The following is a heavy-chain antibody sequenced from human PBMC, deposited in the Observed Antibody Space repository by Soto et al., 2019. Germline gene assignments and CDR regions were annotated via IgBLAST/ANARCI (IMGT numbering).Heavy chain of an antibody. Sequence: KESGPTLVKPTQTLTLTCPFSGFSLSTSGVGVGWIRQPPGKALEWLALIYWDDDKRYSPSLKSRLTITKDTSKNQVVLTMTNMDPVDTATYYCAHRRSLLDAFDIWGQGTMVTVSS. J-gene: IGHJ3*02. CDR3: AHRRSLLDAFDI. CDR1: GFSLSTSGVG. CDR2: IYWDDDK. V-gene: IGHV2-5*02. D-gene: IGHD1-26*01.